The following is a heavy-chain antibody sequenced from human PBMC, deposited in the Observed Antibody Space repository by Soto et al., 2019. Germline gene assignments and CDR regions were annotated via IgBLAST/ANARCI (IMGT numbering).Heavy chain of an antibody. CDR1: GYTFTTYG. CDR3: VMEGEMPYYYYGLDV. V-gene: IGHV1-18*01. CDR2: ISGYNGHT. Sequence: QVQLVQSGAEVRKPGASVKVSCKASGYTFTTYGISWVRQAPGQGLEWMGWISGYNGHTKYAQKFQGRVTMTTDTSTITVYMVLRSLRSDDTAVYYCVMEGEMPYYYYGLDVWGQGTTVTVSS. D-gene: IGHD3-16*01. J-gene: IGHJ6*02.